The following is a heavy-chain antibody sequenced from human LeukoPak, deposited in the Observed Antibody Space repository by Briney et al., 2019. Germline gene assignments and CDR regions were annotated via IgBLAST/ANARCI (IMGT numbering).Heavy chain of an antibody. D-gene: IGHD2/OR15-2a*01. V-gene: IGHV4-38-2*02. Sequence: SETLSLTCTVSGYSISSGYYWGWIRQPPGKGLEWIGSIYHSGSTYYNPSLKSRVTISVDTSKNQFSLKLSSVTAADTAVYYCARDTGPTFFSAPFDYWGQGTLVTVSS. CDR2: IYHSGST. CDR3: ARDTGPTFFSAPFDY. CDR1: GYSISSGYY. J-gene: IGHJ4*02.